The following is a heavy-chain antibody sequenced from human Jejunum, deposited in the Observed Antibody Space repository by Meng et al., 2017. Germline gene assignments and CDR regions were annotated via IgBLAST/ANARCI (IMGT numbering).Heavy chain of an antibody. CDR1: GYTFSSYW. CDR2: ISGDGSST. D-gene: IGHD1-26*01. J-gene: IGHJ2*01. CDR3: TRNQWGPHI. Sequence: GESLKISCAASGYTFSSYWMSWVRQTPEKGLVWISHISGDGSSTSYADSVKGRFTISRDNSKNTLYLQMNSLRVEDTAVYYCTRNQWGPHIWGRGTLVTVSS. V-gene: IGHV3-74*01.